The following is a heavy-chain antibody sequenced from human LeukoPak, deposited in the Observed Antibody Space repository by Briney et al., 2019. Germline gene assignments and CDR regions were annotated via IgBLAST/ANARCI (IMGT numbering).Heavy chain of an antibody. CDR2: INHSGST. D-gene: IGHD6-25*01. V-gene: IGHV4-34*01. CDR3: APDLRGSASSLDD. J-gene: IGHJ4*02. CDR1: GGSFSGYY. Sequence: SETLSLTCAVYGGSFSGYYWSWIRQPPGKGLEWIGEINHSGSTNYNPSLKSRVTISVDTSKNQFSLKLSSVTAADTAVYYCAPDLRGSASSLDDWGQGTLVTVSS.